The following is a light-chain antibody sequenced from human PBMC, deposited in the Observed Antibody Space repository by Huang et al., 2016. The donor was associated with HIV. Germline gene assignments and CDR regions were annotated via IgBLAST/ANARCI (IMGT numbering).Light chain of an antibody. V-gene: IGKV3-11*01. CDR2: DAS. J-gene: IGKJ4*01. CDR3: QQRSNWLT. Sequence: EIVLTQSPATLSLSPGERATLSCRASQIVSSYLAWYQQKPGQAPRLLIYDASNRATGIPARFSGSGSGTYFTLTLSSLEPEDFAVYYCQQRSNWLTFGGGTKVEIK. CDR1: QIVSSY.